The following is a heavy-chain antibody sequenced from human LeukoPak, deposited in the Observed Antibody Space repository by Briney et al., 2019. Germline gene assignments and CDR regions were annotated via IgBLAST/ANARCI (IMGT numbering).Heavy chain of an antibody. CDR1: GYTFTSYY. CDR3: ARVPLGIAQWLVPDY. J-gene: IGHJ4*02. CDR2: INPSDGST. Sequence: ASVKVSCKASGYTFTSYYMHWVRQAPGQGLEWLGIINPSDGSTNYAQKFQGRVTMTRDMSTSTVYMELSSLRSEDTAVYYCARVPLGIAQWLVPDYWGQGTLVTVSS. D-gene: IGHD6-19*01. V-gene: IGHV1-46*01.